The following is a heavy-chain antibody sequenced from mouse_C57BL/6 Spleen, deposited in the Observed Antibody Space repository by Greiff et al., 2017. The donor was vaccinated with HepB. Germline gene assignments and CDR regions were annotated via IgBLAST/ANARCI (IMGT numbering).Heavy chain of an antibody. CDR3: ARWETAQASFAY. J-gene: IGHJ3*01. CDR1: GYAFSSSW. Sequence: QVQLQQSGPELVKPGASVKISCKASGYAFSSSWMNWVKQRPGKGLEWIGRIYPGDGDTNYNGKFKGKATLTADKSSSTAYMQLSSLTSEDSAVYFCARWETAQASFAYWGQGTLVTVSA. D-gene: IGHD3-2*02. V-gene: IGHV1-82*01. CDR2: IYPGDGDT.